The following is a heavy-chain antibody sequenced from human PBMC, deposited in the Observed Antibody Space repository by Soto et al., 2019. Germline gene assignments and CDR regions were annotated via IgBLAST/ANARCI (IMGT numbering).Heavy chain of an antibody. CDR2: ISTTSTYT. V-gene: IGHV3-21*01. Sequence: ELQLVESGGGLVEPGESLRLSCAASGFTFSRYYMNWVRQAPGQGLEWVSSISTTSTYTHYADSLKGRFTISRDNAKKLLYLQMDSLRAEDTAVYYCARDDGLSSTNVKAFDIWGQGTKVTVSS. CDR1: GFTFSRYY. J-gene: IGHJ3*02. CDR3: ARDDGLSSTNVKAFDI. D-gene: IGHD2-2*01.